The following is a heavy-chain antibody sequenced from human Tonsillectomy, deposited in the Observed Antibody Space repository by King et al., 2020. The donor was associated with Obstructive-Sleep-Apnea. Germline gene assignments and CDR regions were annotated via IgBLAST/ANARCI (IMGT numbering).Heavy chain of an antibody. Sequence: TLKESGPTLVKPTQTLTLTCTFSGFSLNTSGVGVGWIRQPPGKALEWLARIYLDVDKRFSPSLKKRLTITKNTSKNQVVLTMTNMDPVDTATYYFASDWLFYFDSWGQGTLGTVSS. CDR1: GFSLNTSGVG. D-gene: IGHD3-9*01. J-gene: IGHJ4*02. V-gene: IGHV2-5*02. CDR2: IYLDVDK. CDR3: ASDWLFYFDS.